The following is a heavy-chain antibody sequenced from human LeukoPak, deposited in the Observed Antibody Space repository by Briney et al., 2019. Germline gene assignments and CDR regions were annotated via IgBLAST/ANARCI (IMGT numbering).Heavy chain of an antibody. CDR1: GFFFAGYG. CDR2: IALNDDDT. CDR3: ARGSGAAAGAFDY. J-gene: IGHJ4*02. Sequence: GGSLRLSCAVSGFFFAGYGMTWLRQAPGKGLEWVSGIALNDDDTDYADSVRGRFTISRDNSKDTVSLQLNSLRAEDTAVYYCARGSGAAAGAFDYWGQGTLVTVPS. V-gene: IGHV3-23*01. D-gene: IGHD6-13*01.